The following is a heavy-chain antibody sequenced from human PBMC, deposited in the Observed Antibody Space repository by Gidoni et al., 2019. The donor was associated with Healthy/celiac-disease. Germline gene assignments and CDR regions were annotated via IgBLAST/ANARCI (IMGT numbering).Heavy chain of an antibody. Sequence: HLQLQESGPGLVKPSETLSLTCTVSGGSISSRRYYWGWIRQPPGKGLEWIGNNYYSGSTYYNPSLKSRVTISVDTSKNQFALKLSSVTAADTAVYYCARRLWSSPYDFWSGYRAVFDYWGQGTLVTVSS. V-gene: IGHV4-39*01. CDR1: GGSISSRRYY. D-gene: IGHD3-3*01. J-gene: IGHJ4*02. CDR2: NYYSGST. CDR3: ARRLWSSPYDFWSGYRAVFDY.